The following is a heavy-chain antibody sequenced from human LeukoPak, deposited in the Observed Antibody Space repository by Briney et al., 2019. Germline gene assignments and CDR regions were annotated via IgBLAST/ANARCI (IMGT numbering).Heavy chain of an antibody. V-gene: IGHV4-61*02. D-gene: IGHD3-9*01. J-gene: IGHJ6*03. CDR1: GDSISSGDYY. CDR2: IYTSGST. CDR3: ARDITIPDYYYYYMDV. Sequence: SETLSLTCTVSGDSISSGDYYWSWIRQPAGKGLEWIGRIYTSGSTNYNPSLKSRVTMSVDTSKNQFSLKLSSVTAADTAVYYCARDITIPDYYYYYMDVWGKGTTVTISS.